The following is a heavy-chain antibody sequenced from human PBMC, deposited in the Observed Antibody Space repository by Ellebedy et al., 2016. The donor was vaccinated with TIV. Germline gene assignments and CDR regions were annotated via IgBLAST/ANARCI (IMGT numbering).Heavy chain of an antibody. D-gene: IGHD5-18*01. V-gene: IGHV4-59*01. J-gene: IGHJ4*02. CDR1: GGSISSYY. CDR2: IYYSGST. Sequence: MPSETLSLTCTVSGGSISSYYWSWIRQPPGKGLEWIGYIYYSGSTNYNPSLKSRVTISVDTSKNQFSLKLSSVTAADTAVYYCARGFRYSYGPYFDYWGQGTLVTVSS. CDR3: ARGFRYSYGPYFDY.